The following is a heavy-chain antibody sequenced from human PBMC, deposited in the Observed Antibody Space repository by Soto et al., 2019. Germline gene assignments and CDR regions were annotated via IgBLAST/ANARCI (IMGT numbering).Heavy chain of an antibody. CDR1: GGTLSSYA. J-gene: IGHJ6*02. D-gene: IGHD3-10*01. V-gene: IGHV1-69*13. CDR3: ARSMVRGVIITDYYYYGMDV. Sequence: SVKVSCKASGGTLSSYAISWVRQAPGQGLEWMGGIIPIFGTANYAQKFQGRVTITADESTSTAYMELSSLRSEDTAVYYCARSMVRGVIITDYYYYGMDVWGQGTTVTVSS. CDR2: IIPIFGTA.